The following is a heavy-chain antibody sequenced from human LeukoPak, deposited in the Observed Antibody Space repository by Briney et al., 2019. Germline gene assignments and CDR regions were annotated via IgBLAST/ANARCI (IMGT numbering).Heavy chain of an antibody. CDR3: ARSIPYGTTWYGRSDY. CDR1: GFPFSSYS. J-gene: IGHJ4*02. Sequence: GGSLRLSCAASGFPFSSYSMTWDRQAPGKGLEWVANIKPDGTTKFYVDSVKGRFTISRDNALNSLYLQMNSLRAEDTAIYYCARSIPYGTTWYGRSDYWGQGTLVTVSS. D-gene: IGHD6-13*01. CDR2: IKPDGTTK. V-gene: IGHV3-7*03.